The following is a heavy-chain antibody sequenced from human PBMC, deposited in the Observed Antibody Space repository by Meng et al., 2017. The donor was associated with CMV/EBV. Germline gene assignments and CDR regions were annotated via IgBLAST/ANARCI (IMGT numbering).Heavy chain of an antibody. Sequence: KVSCKGSGYSFTSYWIGWVRQMPGKGLEWMGIIYPGDSDTRYSPSFQGQVTISADKSISTAYLQWSSLKASDTAMYYCARPRLDRGRYYYGMDVWGQETTVTVSS. V-gene: IGHV5-51*01. CDR1: GYSFTSYW. J-gene: IGHJ6*02. D-gene: IGHD1-14*01. CDR3: ARPRLDRGRYYYGMDV. CDR2: IYPGDSDT.